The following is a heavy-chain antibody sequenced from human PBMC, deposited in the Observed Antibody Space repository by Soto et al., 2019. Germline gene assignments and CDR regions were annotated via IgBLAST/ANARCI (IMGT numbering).Heavy chain of an antibody. CDR2: ISAYNGNT. CDR1: GYTFTSYG. Sequence: ASVKVSCKASGYTFTSYGISWVRQAPGQGLEWMGWISAYNGNTNYAQKLQGRVTMTTDTTTSTAYMELRSLRSDDTAVYYCARVEQWLDYYYYGMDGWGQGTTVTVSS. CDR3: ARVEQWLDYYYYGMDG. J-gene: IGHJ6*02. V-gene: IGHV1-18*01. D-gene: IGHD6-19*01.